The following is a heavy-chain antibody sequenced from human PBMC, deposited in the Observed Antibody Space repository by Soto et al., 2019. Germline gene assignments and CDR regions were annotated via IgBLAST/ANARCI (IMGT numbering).Heavy chain of an antibody. CDR3: ARGGYYDSSGP. V-gene: IGHV3-30-3*01. D-gene: IGHD3-22*01. CDR1: GFTFSSYA. Sequence: PGGSLRLSCAASGFTFSSYAMHWVRQAPGKGLEWVAVISYDGSNKYYADSVKGRFTISRDNSKNTLYLQMNSLRAEDTAVYYCARGGYYDSSGPGGQGTLVTVSS. CDR2: ISYDGSNK. J-gene: IGHJ4*02.